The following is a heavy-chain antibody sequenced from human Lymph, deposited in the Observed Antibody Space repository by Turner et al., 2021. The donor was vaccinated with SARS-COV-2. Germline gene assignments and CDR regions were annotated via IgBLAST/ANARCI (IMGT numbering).Heavy chain of an antibody. V-gene: IGHV3-30*18. CDR1: AFTGCGLG. CDR2: VSVDGSNR. CDR3: SKQGGGTYCSGVSCYRGDFDY. J-gene: IGHJ4*02. Sequence: QLVLVEDGVGLPRPGMRLTPPSAASAFTGCGLGLYWVHQAPGKGLEGVAVVSVDGSNRCYADYGKGRITISRDNSKNTMNRQMNSLRAEKAAVYDGSKQGGGTYCSGVSCYRGDFDYWGQGTLVTVSS. D-gene: IGHD2-15*01.